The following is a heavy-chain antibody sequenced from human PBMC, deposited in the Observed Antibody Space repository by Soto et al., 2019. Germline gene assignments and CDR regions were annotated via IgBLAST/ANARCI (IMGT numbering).Heavy chain of an antibody. J-gene: IGHJ2*01. CDR1: GFTFSSYA. V-gene: IGHV3-23*01. D-gene: IGHD4-17*01. CDR2: ISGSGGRT. Sequence: EVQLLESGGGLVQPGGSLRLSCAASGFTFSSYAMSWVRQAPGKGLEWVSAISGSGGRTYYADSVKGRFTISRDNSRNTLYMQMNSLRAEDTAVYYCAKGTYGDYDLWGRGTLVTVSS. CDR3: AKGTYGDYDL.